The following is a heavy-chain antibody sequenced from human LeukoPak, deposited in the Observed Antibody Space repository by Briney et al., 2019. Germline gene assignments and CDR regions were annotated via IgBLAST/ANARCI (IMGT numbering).Heavy chain of an antibody. CDR1: GFSFSTYA. Sequence: GGSLRLSCAASGFSFSTYAMNWVRQAPGKGLEWVSAVSGSGGSTYYADSVKGRFTISRDNSKNTLYLQMNSLRAKDTAVYYCAKDDVPSNWGTLGLFDYWGQGALVTVSS. CDR2: VSGSGGST. J-gene: IGHJ4*02. D-gene: IGHD7-27*01. V-gene: IGHV3-23*01. CDR3: AKDDVPSNWGTLGLFDY.